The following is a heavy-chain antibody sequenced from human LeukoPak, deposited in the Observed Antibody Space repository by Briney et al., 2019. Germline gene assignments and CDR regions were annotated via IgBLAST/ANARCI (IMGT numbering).Heavy chain of an antibody. D-gene: IGHD6-13*01. V-gene: IGHV4-4*08. CDR2: IYTSGST. Sequence: PSETLSLTCTVSGGSISSYYWSWIRQPPGKGLEWIGYIYTSGSTNYNPSLKSRVTMSVDTSKNQFSLKLSSVTAADTAVYYCARESHSDAFDIWGQGTMVTVSS. CDR1: GGSISSYY. J-gene: IGHJ3*02. CDR3: ARESHSDAFDI.